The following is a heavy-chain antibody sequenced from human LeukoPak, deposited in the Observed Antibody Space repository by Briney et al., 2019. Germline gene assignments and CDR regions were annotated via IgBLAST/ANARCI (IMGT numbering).Heavy chain of an antibody. CDR2: IHYSGRT. J-gene: IGHJ4*02. CDR1: GVSISTYY. CDR3: ARRGSSGWYYFDS. V-gene: IGHV4-59*01. Sequence: SETLSLTCTLSGVSISTYYWSWIRQPPGKGLEWIGYIHYSGRTDYNPSLKSRVTISVDTSKTEFSLKLSSATAADTAVYYCARRGSSGWYYFDSWGQGTLVTVSP. D-gene: IGHD6-19*01.